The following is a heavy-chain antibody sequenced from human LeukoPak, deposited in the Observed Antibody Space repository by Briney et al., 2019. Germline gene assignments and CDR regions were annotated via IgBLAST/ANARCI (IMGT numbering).Heavy chain of an antibody. D-gene: IGHD5-18*01. CDR1: ENTFSSYD. Sequence: ASVKVSCKASENTFSSYDMYWVRQAPGQGLEWVGIIKPSGGTTTYAQKFQGRVTMTRDTSTSTVYMELSSLTSEDTAIYYCAREGYSYGLASTWGQGTLVTVSP. V-gene: IGHV1-46*01. J-gene: IGHJ5*02. CDR3: AREGYSYGLAST. CDR2: IKPSGGTT.